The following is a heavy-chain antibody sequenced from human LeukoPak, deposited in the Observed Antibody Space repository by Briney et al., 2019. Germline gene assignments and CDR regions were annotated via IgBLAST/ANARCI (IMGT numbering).Heavy chain of an antibody. CDR1: GFTFSGSA. V-gene: IGHV3-73*01. CDR3: TRHAVGKYCGGDCGSDY. J-gene: IGHJ4*02. Sequence: GGSLRLSCAASGFTFSGSAMHWVRQASGKGLEWVGRIRSKANSYATAYAASVKGRLTISRDDSKNTAYLQMNSLKTEDTAVYYCTRHAVGKYCGGDCGSDYWGQGTLVTVSS. D-gene: IGHD2-21*02. CDR2: IRSKANSYAT.